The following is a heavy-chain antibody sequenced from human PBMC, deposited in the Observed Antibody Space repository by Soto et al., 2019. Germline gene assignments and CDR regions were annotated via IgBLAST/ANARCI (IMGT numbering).Heavy chain of an antibody. CDR1: GYTFTSYG. CDR2: ISTYNGNT. J-gene: IGHJ4*02. CDR3: ARESAGLLDY. D-gene: IGHD2-21*01. Sequence: QVQLVQSGAEVKKPGASVKVSCKASGYTFTSYGISWVRQAPGQGPECMGWISTYNGNTNYAQKFLGRVTMTTDTSTSTAYMELRSLTSDDTAVYYCARESAGLLDYWGQGTLVTVSS. V-gene: IGHV1-18*01.